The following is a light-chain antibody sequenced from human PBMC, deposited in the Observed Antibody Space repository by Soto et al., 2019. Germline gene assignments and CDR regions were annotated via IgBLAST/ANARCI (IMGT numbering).Light chain of an antibody. CDR3: CSYAGSSTFV. Sequence: QSVLSHPRSVCWSPGQSVTISCTGTASDVGGYSYVSWYQQHPGKVPKLIIYDVSKWPSGVPDRFSGSKSGNTASLTISGLQAEDEGDHYCCSYAGSSTFVFGTGTKVTVL. CDR1: ASDVGGYSY. V-gene: IGLV2-11*01. CDR2: DVS. J-gene: IGLJ1*01.